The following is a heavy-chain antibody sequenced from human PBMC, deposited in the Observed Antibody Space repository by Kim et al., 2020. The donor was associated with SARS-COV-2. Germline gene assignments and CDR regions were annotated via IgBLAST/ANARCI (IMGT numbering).Heavy chain of an antibody. D-gene: IGHD3-10*01. Sequence: GGSLRLSCAASGFTFSSYSMNWVRQAPGKGLEWVSYISSSSSTIYYADSVKGRFTISRDNAKNSLYLQMNSLRDEDTAVYYCARDVEDYRSGNNWFDPWGQGTLVTVSS. CDR3: ARDVEDYRSGNNWFDP. CDR2: ISSSSSTI. CDR1: GFTFSSYS. V-gene: IGHV3-48*02. J-gene: IGHJ5*02.